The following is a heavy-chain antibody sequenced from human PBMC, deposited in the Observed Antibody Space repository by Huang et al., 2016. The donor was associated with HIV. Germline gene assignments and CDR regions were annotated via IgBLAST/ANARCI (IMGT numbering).Heavy chain of an antibody. Sequence: VQLVQSGAEVKKPGESLKISCKGSGYSFSSYWIAWVRQMPGKGLEWMGIIFPDDPETTYSPSFEGQVTISADKSIGTAYLQWSSLKASDTAMYYCARRFSSSSGYFDYWGQGSLVTVSS. CDR3: ARRFSSSSGYFDY. J-gene: IGHJ4*02. D-gene: IGHD6-6*01. CDR2: IFPDDPET. CDR1: GYSFSSYW. V-gene: IGHV5-51*01.